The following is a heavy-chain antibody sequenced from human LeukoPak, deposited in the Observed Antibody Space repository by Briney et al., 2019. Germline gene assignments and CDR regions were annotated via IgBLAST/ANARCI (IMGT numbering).Heavy chain of an antibody. V-gene: IGHV4-39*07. CDR3: ARDPSYCSSTSCHCDY. CDR2: VDYGGTT. CDR1: GGSISSRSYF. D-gene: IGHD2-2*01. Sequence: SETLSLTCTVSGGSISSRSYFWGWIRQPPGKGLEWIGSVDYGGTTYYNPSLKSRVTISVDMSKNQFSLRLSSVTAADTAVYYCARDPSYCSSTSCHCDYWGQGTLVTVSS. J-gene: IGHJ4*02.